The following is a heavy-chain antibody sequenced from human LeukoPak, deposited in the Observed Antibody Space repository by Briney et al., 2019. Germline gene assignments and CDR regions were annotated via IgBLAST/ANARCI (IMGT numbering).Heavy chain of an antibody. V-gene: IGHV3-21*01. CDR3: ARVMGITMVRGVHRVDAFDI. CDR1: GFTFSSYS. CDR2: ISSSSSYI. D-gene: IGHD3-10*01. J-gene: IGHJ3*02. Sequence: NPGGSLRLSCAASGFTFSSYSMNWVRQAPGKGLEWVPSISSSSSYIYYADSVKGRFTISRDNAKNSLYLQMNSLRAEDTAVYYCARVMGITMVRGVHRVDAFDIWGQGTMVTVSS.